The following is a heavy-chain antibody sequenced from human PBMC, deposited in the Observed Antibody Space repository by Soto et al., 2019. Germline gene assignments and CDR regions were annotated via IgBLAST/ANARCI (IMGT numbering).Heavy chain of an antibody. Sequence: QLQLQESGPGLVKPSETLSLTCTVSGGSISSSSYYWGWIRQPPGKGLECIGSIYYSGSTSYNPSLKSRVTISVDTSKNQCSLKLSSVTAADTAVYYCARHIRGNSCMDVWGQGTTVTVSS. CDR3: ARHIRGNSCMDV. CDR1: GGSISSSSYY. V-gene: IGHV4-39*01. J-gene: IGHJ6*02. D-gene: IGHD2-21*01. CDR2: IYYSGST.